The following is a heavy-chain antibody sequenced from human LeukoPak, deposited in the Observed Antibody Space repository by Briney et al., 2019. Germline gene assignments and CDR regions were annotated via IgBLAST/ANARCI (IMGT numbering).Heavy chain of an antibody. Sequence: PSQTLSLTCTVSGGSISSGGYYWSWIRQPPGKGLEWIGYIYHSGSTYYNPSLKSRVTISVDRSKNQFSLKLSSVTAADTAVYYCARGYCSSTSCYIIDYWGQGTLVTVSS. D-gene: IGHD2-2*02. CDR2: IYHSGST. J-gene: IGHJ4*02. V-gene: IGHV4-30-2*01. CDR1: GGSISSGGYY. CDR3: ARGYCSSTSCYIIDY.